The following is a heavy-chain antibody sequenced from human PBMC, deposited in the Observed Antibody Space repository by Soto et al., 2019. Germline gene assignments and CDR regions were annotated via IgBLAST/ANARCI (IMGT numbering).Heavy chain of an antibody. J-gene: IGHJ2*01. CDR3: AHRGGGIVDWYFDL. V-gene: IGHV2-5*02. CDR1: GFSLGTYGVG. Sequence: QITLNESGPTLVKPTQTLTLTCTFSGFSLGTYGVGVGWIRQPPGKALEWLALIYWDDDKRYSPSLKSRLTITNDTSKRQAVLTLTNMDPVDTATYYCAHRGGGIVDWYFDLWGRGTPVIVSS. CDR2: IYWDDDK. D-gene: IGHD1-26*01.